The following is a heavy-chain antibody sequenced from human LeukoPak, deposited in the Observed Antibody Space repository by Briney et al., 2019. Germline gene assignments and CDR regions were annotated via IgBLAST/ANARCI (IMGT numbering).Heavy chain of an antibody. V-gene: IGHV3-33*01. CDR1: GVTFSSYG. CDR3: SRDVIGYFDY. CDR2: IWYDGSNK. J-gene: IGHJ4*02. Sequence: GGSLRLSCAASGVTFSSYGMHWVRQAPGKGLEWVAVIWYDGSNKYYADSVKGRFTISRDNSKNTLYLQMNSLRAEDTAVYYCSRDVIGYFDYWGQGTLVTVSS. D-gene: IGHD2/OR15-2a*01.